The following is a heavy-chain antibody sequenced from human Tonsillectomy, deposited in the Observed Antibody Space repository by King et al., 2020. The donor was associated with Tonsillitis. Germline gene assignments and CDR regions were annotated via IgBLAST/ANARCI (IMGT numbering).Heavy chain of an antibody. D-gene: IGHD6-19*01. Sequence: QLQESGPGLVKPSETLSLTCTVSGGSISSYYWSWIRQPPGKGLEWIGYIYYSGSTNYNPSLESRVTISVDTSKNQFSLKLSSVTAADTVVYYCAREYSSGWDRYWYFDLWGRGTLVTVSS. CDR2: IYYSGST. J-gene: IGHJ2*01. CDR1: GGSISSYY. CDR3: AREYSSGWDRYWYFDL. V-gene: IGHV4-59*01.